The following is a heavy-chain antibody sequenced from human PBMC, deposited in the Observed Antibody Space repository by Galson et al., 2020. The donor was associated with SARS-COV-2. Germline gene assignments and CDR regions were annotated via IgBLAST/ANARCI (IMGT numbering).Heavy chain of an antibody. CDR2: ISYDGSHK. D-gene: IGHD3-16*01. Sequence: QLGESLKISCAASGFTFRSYAMHWVRQAPGKGLEWAAVISYDGSHKYSADSVKGRFTISSYHSNNTLYLQMNSLRAEDTAVYYCAIDGGCWFDPWGQGTLVTVSS. CDR1: GFTFRSYA. CDR3: AIDGGCWFDP. J-gene: IGHJ5*02. V-gene: IGHV3-30*04.